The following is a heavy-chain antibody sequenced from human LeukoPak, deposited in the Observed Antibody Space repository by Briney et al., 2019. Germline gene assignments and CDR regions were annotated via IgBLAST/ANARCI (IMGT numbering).Heavy chain of an antibody. J-gene: IGHJ6*04. V-gene: IGHV4-4*07. Sequence: SETLSLTCIVSGDSISNYYWSWIRQPAGKGLEWLGRFYSSVNTNYNPSLKSRVTMSVDTSQNQFSLKLSSVTAADTAVYYCAREALIEGFYYFMDVWGKGTTVTVSS. CDR3: AREALIEGFYYFMDV. CDR1: GDSISNYY. CDR2: FYSSVNT.